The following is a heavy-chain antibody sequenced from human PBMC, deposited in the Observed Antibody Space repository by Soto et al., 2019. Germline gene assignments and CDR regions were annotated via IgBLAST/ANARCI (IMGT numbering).Heavy chain of an antibody. CDR2: IMPVFATP. CDR3: ARDKDRQQLGGNYYYILDV. V-gene: IGHV1-69*12. CDR1: GGTFSTSA. J-gene: IGHJ6*02. D-gene: IGHD3-3*02. Sequence: QVQLVQSGAEVKKPGSSVKVSCKASGGTFSTSAISWVRQAPGQGLEWVGGIMPVFATPDYAQKFQGRVTITAHDSTTTDYLERTSLRTDDTAVYYGARDKDRQQLGGNYYYILDVWGQGTAITVSS.